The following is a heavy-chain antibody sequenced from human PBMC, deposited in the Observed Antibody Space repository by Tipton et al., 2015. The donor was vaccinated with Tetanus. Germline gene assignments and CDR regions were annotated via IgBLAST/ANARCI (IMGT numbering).Heavy chain of an antibody. V-gene: IGHV4-30-2*01. Sequence: TLSLTCDVSGDSISSGHSWNWIRQPPGEGLEWIGFSYHSGQTFYKSSLKSRVTISVDLSKNQFSLKLTSVTAADTAVYYCARARRNDKTYWFDAWGQGALVIVSS. J-gene: IGHJ5*02. CDR2: SYHSGQT. CDR3: ARARRNDKTYWFDA. CDR1: GDSISSGHS.